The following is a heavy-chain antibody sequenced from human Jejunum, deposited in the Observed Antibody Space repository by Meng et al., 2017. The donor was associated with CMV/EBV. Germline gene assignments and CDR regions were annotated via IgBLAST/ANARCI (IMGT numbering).Heavy chain of an antibody. CDR2: VSHDGSP. Sequence: TCAVYGGSFSNYYWSWIRQTPGKGLEWIGEVSHDGSPNYNPSLKSRVTISVDTSKNQFSLTLTSATAADTAVYYCVRDPFREWFDPWGQGTLVTVSS. V-gene: IGHV4-34*01. J-gene: IGHJ5*02. CDR1: GGSFSNYY. CDR3: VRDPFREWFDP. D-gene: IGHD3-10*01.